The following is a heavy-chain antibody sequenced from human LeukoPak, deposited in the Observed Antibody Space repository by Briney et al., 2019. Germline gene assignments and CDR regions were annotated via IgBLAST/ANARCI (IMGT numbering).Heavy chain of an antibody. Sequence: SETLSLTCTVSGGSISSYYWSWIRQPPGKGLEWIGYIYYSGSTNYNPSLKSRVTISVDTSKNQFSLKLSSVTAADTAVYYCAGGHPMIVVWGQGTLVTVSS. D-gene: IGHD3-22*01. CDR3: AGGHPMIVV. CDR1: GGSISSYY. V-gene: IGHV4-59*01. CDR2: IYYSGST. J-gene: IGHJ4*02.